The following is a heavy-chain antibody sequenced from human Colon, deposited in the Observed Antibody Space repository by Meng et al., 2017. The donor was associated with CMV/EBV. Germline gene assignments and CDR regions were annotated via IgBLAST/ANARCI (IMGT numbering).Heavy chain of an antibody. V-gene: IGHV3-23*01. Sequence: SGFMFNIYAMSWVRPGPEKGLEWVSAIGTSGATTYYADSVKGPFPISRDNSKNPLYLQVTSLRAEDTAIYYCAKVSITGAVTTPFGSWGLGTLVTVSS. D-gene: IGHD4-17*01. CDR2: IGTSGATT. CDR1: GFMFNIYA. CDR3: AKVSITGAVTTPFGS. J-gene: IGHJ4*02.